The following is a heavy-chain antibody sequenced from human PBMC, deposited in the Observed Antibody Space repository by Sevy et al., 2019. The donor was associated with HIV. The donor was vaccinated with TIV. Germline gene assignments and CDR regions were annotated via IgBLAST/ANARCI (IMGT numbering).Heavy chain of an antibody. CDR2: TSFDGNNK. CDR3: ARDAGYGEDYYYGMDV. V-gene: IGHV3-30-3*01. J-gene: IGHJ6*02. Sequence: GGSLRLSCAASGFTFSSFAMHWVRQAPGKGLEWVAVTSFDGNNKYNADSVKGRFTISRDNSNNTLYLQMNSLRANDTALYYCARDAGYGEDYYYGMDVWGQGTTVTVSS. D-gene: IGHD4-17*01. CDR1: GFTFSSFA.